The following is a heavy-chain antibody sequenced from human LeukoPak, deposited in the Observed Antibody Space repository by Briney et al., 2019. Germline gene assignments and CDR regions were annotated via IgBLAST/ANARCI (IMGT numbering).Heavy chain of an antibody. CDR3: ASRAAVGAGYYMDV. Sequence: PGGSLRLSCAASGFTFSSYYMNWVRQAPGKGLEWVSSISNGSYYIYYADSVKGRFTISRDNANNFLYLQMNNLRAEDTAVYYCASRAAVGAGYYMDVWGKGTAVTVSS. CDR1: GFTFSSYY. J-gene: IGHJ6*03. CDR2: ISNGSYYI. D-gene: IGHD6-13*01. V-gene: IGHV3-21*01.